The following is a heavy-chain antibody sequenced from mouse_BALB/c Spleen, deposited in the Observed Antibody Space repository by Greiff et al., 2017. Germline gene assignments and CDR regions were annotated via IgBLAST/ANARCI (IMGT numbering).Heavy chain of an antibody. V-gene: IGHV3-2*02. CDR3: AKDDYDGAWFAY. Sequence: EVQLQQSGPGLVKPSQSLSLTCTATGYSITSDYAWYWIRQFPGNKLEWMGYISYSGSTSYNPSLKSRISITRDTSKNQFFLQLNSVTTEDTATYYCAKDDYDGAWFAYWGQGTLVTVSA. J-gene: IGHJ3*01. CDR1: GYSITSDYA. D-gene: IGHD2-4*01. CDR2: ISYSGST.